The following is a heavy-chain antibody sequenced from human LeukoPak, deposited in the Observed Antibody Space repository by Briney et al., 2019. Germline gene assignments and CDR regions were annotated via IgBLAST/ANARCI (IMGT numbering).Heavy chain of an antibody. D-gene: IGHD1-20*01. V-gene: IGHV1-24*01. Sequence: ASVKVSCKVSGYTLTELSMHWVRQAPGKGLEWMGGFDPEDGETIYAQKFQGRVTMTEDTSTDTAYMELSSLRSEDTAVYYCATINWNDGPFDYWGQGTWSPSPQ. J-gene: IGHJ4*02. CDR3: ATINWNDGPFDY. CDR1: GYTLTELS. CDR2: FDPEDGET.